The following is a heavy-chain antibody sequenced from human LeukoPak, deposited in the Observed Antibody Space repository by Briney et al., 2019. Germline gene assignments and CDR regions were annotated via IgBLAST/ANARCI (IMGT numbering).Heavy chain of an antibody. CDR3: ARRVNRRSTSCPMCLDY. CDR2: VTQTGST. V-gene: IGHV4-34*01. Sequence: SETLSLTCAVYGGSFSGYFWTWIRQPPGKGLEWIGEVTQTGSTNYNPSLKSRVTIPVDTSKNQFSLKLTSVTAADTAVYYCARRVNRRSTSCPMCLDYWGQGDLVTVSS. CDR1: GGSFSGYF. J-gene: IGHJ4*02. D-gene: IGHD2-2*01.